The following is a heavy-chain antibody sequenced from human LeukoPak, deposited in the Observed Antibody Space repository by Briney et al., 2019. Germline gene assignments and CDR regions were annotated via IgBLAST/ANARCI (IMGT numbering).Heavy chain of an antibody. CDR3: AELGITMIGGV. D-gene: IGHD3-10*02. CDR1: GFTFSSYE. J-gene: IGHJ6*04. V-gene: IGHV3-48*03. Sequence: GGSLRLSCAASGFTFSSYEMKWVRQAPGKGLEWVSYISSSGSTIYYADSVKGRFTISRDNAKNSLYLQMNSLRAEDTAVYYCAELGITMIGGVWGKGTTVTVSS. CDR2: ISSSGSTI.